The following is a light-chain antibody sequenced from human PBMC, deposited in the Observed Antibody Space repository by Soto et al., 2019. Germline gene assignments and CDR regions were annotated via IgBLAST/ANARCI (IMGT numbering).Light chain of an antibody. CDR3: QQYGSSPRT. J-gene: IGKJ1*01. CDR1: QSVSSSY. V-gene: IGKV3-20*01. Sequence: EIVLTQSPGTLSLSPGERATLSCRASQSVSSSYLAWYQQKPGQAPRLLIYDASSRATGIPDRFSGSGSGTDLTLTISRLELEDVAVYYCQQYGSSPRTFGQGTKVEIK. CDR2: DAS.